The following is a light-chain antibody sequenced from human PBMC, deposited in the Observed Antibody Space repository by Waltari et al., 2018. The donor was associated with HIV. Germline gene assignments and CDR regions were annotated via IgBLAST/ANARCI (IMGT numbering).Light chain of an antibody. CDR3: QQYDKWPRGT. CDR1: QSVSRN. CDR2: GAS. V-gene: IGKV3-15*01. Sequence: EIVMIQSPATLSVSPGERATLSCRASQSVSRNLAWYQPSPGQCPRLLIYGASTRATGIPGRFSGSGSGTEFTLTISSLQSEEFAVYYCQQYDKWPRGTFGQGTRVEIK. J-gene: IGKJ5*01.